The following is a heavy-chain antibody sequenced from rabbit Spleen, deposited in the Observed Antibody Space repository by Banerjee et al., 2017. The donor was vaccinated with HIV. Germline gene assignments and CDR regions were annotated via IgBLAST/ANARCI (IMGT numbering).Heavy chain of an antibody. CDR2: IDTGSSGFT. J-gene: IGHJ3*01. CDR3: ARDTSSSFSSYGMDL. D-gene: IGHD1-1*01. Sequence: QSLEESGGGLVQPEGSLTLTCTASGFSFSSSSYMCWVRQAPGKGLEWIACIDTGSSGFTYLATWAKGRFTCSKTSSTTVSLQMTRLTAADTATYFCARDTSSSFSSYGMDLWGQGTLVTVS. V-gene: IGHV1S40*01. CDR1: GFSFSSSSY.